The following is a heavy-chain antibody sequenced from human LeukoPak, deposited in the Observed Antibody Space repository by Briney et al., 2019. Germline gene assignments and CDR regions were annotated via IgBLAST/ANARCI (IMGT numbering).Heavy chain of an antibody. CDR2: IIPILGIA. D-gene: IGHD3-22*01. CDR1: GGTFSSYA. J-gene: IGHJ6*02. V-gene: IGHV1-69*04. CDR3: ARDPSTGYYDSSGYYFSPYYYYGMDV. Sequence: SVKVFCKASGGTFSSYAISWVRQAPGQGLEWMGRIIPILGIANYAQKFQGRVTITADKSTSTAYMELSSLRSEDTAVYYCARDPSTGYYDSSGYYFSPYYYYGMDVWGQGTTVTVSS.